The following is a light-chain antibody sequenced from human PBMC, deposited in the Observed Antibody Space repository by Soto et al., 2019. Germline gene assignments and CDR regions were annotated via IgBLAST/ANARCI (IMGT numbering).Light chain of an antibody. CDR3: QQYSSYWT. Sequence: ILMSKSPSSLSASVGDRVTITCRASQDLAKWLAWYQQKPGKAPNLLIYKSSTLREGVPPRFSGYGSGTGYILTTSVLQPDDFETYYCQQYSSYWTFGQGTMVEIQ. J-gene: IGKJ1*01. CDR1: QDLAKW. CDR2: KSS. V-gene: IGKV1-5*03.